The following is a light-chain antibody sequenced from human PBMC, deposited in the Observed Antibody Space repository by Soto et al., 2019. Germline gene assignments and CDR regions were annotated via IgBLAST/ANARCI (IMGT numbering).Light chain of an antibody. Sequence: QSALTQPASVSGSPGQSITISCTGTSSDVGGYKYVSWYQQHPGKAPKLIIYEVSNRPSGVSNRFSGSKSGNTASLTISGLQAEDEAEYYCSSFTSPGTLYVFGTGTKVTVL. V-gene: IGLV2-14*01. CDR3: SSFTSPGTLYV. CDR1: SSDVGGYKY. J-gene: IGLJ1*01. CDR2: EVS.